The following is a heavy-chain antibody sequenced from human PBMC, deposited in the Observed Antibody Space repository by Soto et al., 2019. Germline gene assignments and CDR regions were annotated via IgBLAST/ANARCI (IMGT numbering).Heavy chain of an antibody. J-gene: IGHJ6*02. V-gene: IGHV3-33*01. CDR1: GFTFSSYG. Sequence: GGSLRLSCAASGFTFSSYGMHWVRQAPGKGLEWVAVIWYDGSNKYYADSVKGRFTISRDNSKNTLYLQMNSLRAEDTAVYYCARVRCGYCSSTSCRKCYGMDVWGQGTTVTVSS. CDR2: IWYDGSNK. D-gene: IGHD2-2*03. CDR3: ARVRCGYCSSTSCRKCYGMDV.